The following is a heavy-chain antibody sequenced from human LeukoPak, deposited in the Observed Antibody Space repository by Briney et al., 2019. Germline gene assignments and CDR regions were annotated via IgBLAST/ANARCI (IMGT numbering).Heavy chain of an antibody. J-gene: IGHJ4*02. D-gene: IGHD3-9*01. CDR3: ARDERRGSVLRYFPDY. Sequence: GASVKVSCKASGYTFTSYGISWVRQAPGQGLEWMGWISAYNGNTNYAQKLQGRVTMTTDTSTSTAYMELRSLRSDDTAVYYCARDERRGSVLRYFPDYWGQGTLVTVSS. CDR2: ISAYNGNT. CDR1: GYTFTSYG. V-gene: IGHV1-18*01.